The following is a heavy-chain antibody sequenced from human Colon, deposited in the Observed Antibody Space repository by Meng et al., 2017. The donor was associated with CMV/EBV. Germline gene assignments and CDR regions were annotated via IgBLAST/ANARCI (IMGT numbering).Heavy chain of an antibody. CDR3: ARESRGSWYDNWFDP. D-gene: IGHD6-13*01. Sequence: SETLSLTCTVSADSISSYYWSWIRQPPGKGLEWIRYIYYSGSTNYNPSLKSRVTMSVDTSKNQFSLKLTSVTAADTAVYYCARESRGSWYDNWFDPWGQGTLVTVSS. CDR1: ADSISSYY. CDR2: IYYSGST. V-gene: IGHV4-59*01. J-gene: IGHJ5*02.